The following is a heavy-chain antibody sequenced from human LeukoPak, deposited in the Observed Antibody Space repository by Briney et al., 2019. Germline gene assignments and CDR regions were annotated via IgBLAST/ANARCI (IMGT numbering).Heavy chain of an antibody. V-gene: IGHV1-8*01. Sequence: ASVKVSCKASGYTFTSYDINWVRQATGQGLEWMGWMNPNSGNTGYAQKFQGRVTITADKSTSTAYMELSSLRSEDTAVYYCARERRMIDAFDIWGQGTMVTVSS. J-gene: IGHJ3*02. CDR1: GYTFTSYD. CDR2: MNPNSGNT. D-gene: IGHD3-22*01. CDR3: ARERRMIDAFDI.